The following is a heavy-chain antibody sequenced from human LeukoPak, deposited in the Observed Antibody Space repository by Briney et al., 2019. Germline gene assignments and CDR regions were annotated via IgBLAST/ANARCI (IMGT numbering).Heavy chain of an antibody. J-gene: IGHJ4*02. D-gene: IGHD5-18*01. CDR2: IYYSGIT. CDR3: ARAYRAHQTFHSYHYFDY. Sequence: SETLSLTCTVSGVSISTYYWSWIRQPPGKGLEWIGYIYYSGITNYNPSLKSRVTISGDTSKNQFSLRLNSVTAADTAVYFCARAYRAHQTFHSYHYFDYWGQGTLVTVSS. V-gene: IGHV4-59*12. CDR1: GVSISTYY.